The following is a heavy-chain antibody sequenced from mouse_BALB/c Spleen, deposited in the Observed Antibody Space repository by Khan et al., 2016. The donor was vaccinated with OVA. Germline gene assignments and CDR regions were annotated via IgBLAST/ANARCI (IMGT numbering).Heavy chain of an antibody. CDR2: INPSNGGT. D-gene: IGHD1-1*01. Sequence: QVQLQQPGAELVKPGASVKLSCKASGYTFTSYYMYWVKQRPGQGLEWIGEINPSNGGTNVNEKFKSKATLTVDKSSSTAYMEVSSLTSEDSAVYYCTRGGYGSPFAYGGQGTLVTVSA. CDR1: GYTFTSYY. J-gene: IGHJ3*01. V-gene: IGHV1S81*02. CDR3: TRGGYGSPFAY.